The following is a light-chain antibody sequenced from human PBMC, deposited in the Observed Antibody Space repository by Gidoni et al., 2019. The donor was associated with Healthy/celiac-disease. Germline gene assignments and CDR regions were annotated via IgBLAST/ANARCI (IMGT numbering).Light chain of an antibody. V-gene: IGKV1-39*01. CDR2: GAS. J-gene: IGKJ2*01. Sequence: DIQMTQSISSLSASVGDRVTITCRASQNIDTYLNWFQQKPGKAPNLLIYGASTLHNGVPSRFRGSGSGTDFTLTISSLQPEDFATYSCQQSFITPYTFGQGTKLEIK. CDR1: QNIDTY. CDR3: QQSFITPYT.